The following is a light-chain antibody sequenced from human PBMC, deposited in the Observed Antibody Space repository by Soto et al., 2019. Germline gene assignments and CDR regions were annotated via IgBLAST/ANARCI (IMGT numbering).Light chain of an antibody. V-gene: IGKV3-15*01. CDR2: GAS. CDR3: QQYDNWPWT. J-gene: IGKJ1*01. Sequence: EIMMTQSPATLSVSPGERATLSCRASQSVSSNLAWYQQKPGQAPRLLIYGASTRATGIPARFSGSGSGTEFTLTISSLQSEDFAVYSCQQYDNWPWTFGQGTKVDIK. CDR1: QSVSSN.